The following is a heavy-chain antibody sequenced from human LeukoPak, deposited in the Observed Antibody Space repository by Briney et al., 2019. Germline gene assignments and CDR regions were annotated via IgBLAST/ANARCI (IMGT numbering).Heavy chain of an antibody. J-gene: IGHJ4*02. D-gene: IGHD6-13*01. CDR2: IRGSGGST. CDR3: AKVEEQHLSSLDY. Sequence: QPGGSLRLSCAASGFTLSSYAMSWVRPAPGKGLEWVSSIRGSGGSTYYAESVKGRFTISRDNSKNTLFLQMNSLRAEDTAVYYCAKVEEQHLSSLDYWGQGTLVTVSS. CDR1: GFTLSSYA. V-gene: IGHV3-23*01.